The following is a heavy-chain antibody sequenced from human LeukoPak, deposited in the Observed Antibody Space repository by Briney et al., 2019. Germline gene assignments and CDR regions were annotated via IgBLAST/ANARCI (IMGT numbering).Heavy chain of an antibody. CDR3: ARAPPTYFWSGYGYYYMDV. CDR2: IYYSGST. CDR1: GGSISSGDYY. V-gene: IGHV4-30-4*08. J-gene: IGHJ6*03. D-gene: IGHD3-3*01. Sequence: PSETLSLTCTVSGGSISSGDYYWSWIRQPPGKGLEWIGYIYYSGSTYYNPSLESRVTISVDTSKNQFSLKLSSVTAADTAVYYCARAPPTYFWSGYGYYYMDVWGKGTTVTVSS.